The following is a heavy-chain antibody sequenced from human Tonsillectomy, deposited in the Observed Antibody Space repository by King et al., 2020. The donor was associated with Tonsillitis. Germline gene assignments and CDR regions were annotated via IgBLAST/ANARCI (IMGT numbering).Heavy chain of an antibody. J-gene: IGHJ4*02. CDR2: IYHTGST. CDR3: ARVGYYYGSEALDY. CDR1: GYSISTGYY. V-gene: IGHV4-38-2*01. Sequence: VQLQESGQGLVKPSETLSLTCAVSGYSISTGYYWGWIRQPPGKGLEWIGSIYHTGSTSYNPSLKSRVTISVDTSKNQFSLKLSSVTAADTAVYYCARVGYYYGSEALDYWGQGTLVTVSS. D-gene: IGHD3-10*01.